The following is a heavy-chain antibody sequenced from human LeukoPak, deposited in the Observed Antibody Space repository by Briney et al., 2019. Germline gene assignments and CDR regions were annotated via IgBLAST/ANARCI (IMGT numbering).Heavy chain of an antibody. Sequence: PGGSLRLSCAASGFTFSSYEMNWVRQAPGKGLEWVSYISSSGSTIYYADSVKGRFTISRDNAKNSLYLQMNSLRAEDMALYYCAKAPGRDYGDSNWFDPWGQGTLVTVSS. CDR3: AKAPGRDYGDSNWFDP. D-gene: IGHD4-17*01. V-gene: IGHV3-48*03. CDR2: ISSSGSTI. CDR1: GFTFSSYE. J-gene: IGHJ5*02.